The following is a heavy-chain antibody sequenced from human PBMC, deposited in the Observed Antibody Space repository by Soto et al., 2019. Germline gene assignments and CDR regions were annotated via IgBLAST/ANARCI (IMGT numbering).Heavy chain of an antibody. CDR3: ARGGGYNFGIDY. CDR2: MNPGSGDT. CDR1: GYSFTNND. D-gene: IGHD5-12*01. V-gene: IGHV1-8*01. J-gene: IGHJ4*02. Sequence: ASVKGSCKASGYSFTNNDVSSVRQATGQGLEWMGWMNPGSGDTGYAKKFQGRVTMTRDISIATAYMELSSLRSDDTAIYYCARGGGYNFGIDYWGRGSLVTVYS.